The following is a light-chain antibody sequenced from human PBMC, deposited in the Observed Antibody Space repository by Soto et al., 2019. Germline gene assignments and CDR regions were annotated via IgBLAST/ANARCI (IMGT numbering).Light chain of an antibody. CDR1: SSDVGGYNY. Sequence: QSALTQPASVSGSPGQSITISCTGTSSDVGGYNYVSWYQQHPGKAPKLMIYEVTNRPSGVSNHFSVSKSGITASLTISGLHAEDEADYYCSSYTRSSTLVFGTGTKLTVL. CDR2: EVT. V-gene: IGLV2-14*01. J-gene: IGLJ1*01. CDR3: SSYTRSSTLV.